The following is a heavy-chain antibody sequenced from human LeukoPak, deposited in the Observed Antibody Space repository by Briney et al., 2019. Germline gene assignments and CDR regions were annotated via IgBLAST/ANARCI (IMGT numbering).Heavy chain of an antibody. CDR2: ISSTSSTI. CDR3: ARGVGWMTN. D-gene: IGHD2-2*03. J-gene: IGHJ4*02. Sequence: GGSLRLSCAASGFTFRSYSMHWVRQAPGKGLEWVSYISSTSSTIYYADSVKGRFTISRDNAKDSLYLQMNSLRDGDTAVYYCARGVGWMTNWGQGTLVTVSS. V-gene: IGHV3-48*02. CDR1: GFTFRSYS.